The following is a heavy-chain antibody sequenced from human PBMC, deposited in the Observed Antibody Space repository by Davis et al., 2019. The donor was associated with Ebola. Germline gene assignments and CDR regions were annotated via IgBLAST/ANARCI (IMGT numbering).Heavy chain of an antibody. Sequence: ASVKVSCKASGYIFSSYGISWVRQAPGQGLEWMGWIRVHNGNTKDAQKYQGRVTMTTDTSTSTAYMELSSLRSDDTAVYYCARVRYYGVDVWGQGTSVTVSS. CDR3: ARVRYYGVDV. J-gene: IGHJ6*02. V-gene: IGHV1-18*01. CDR2: IRVHNGNT. CDR1: GYIFSSYG. D-gene: IGHD3-16*02.